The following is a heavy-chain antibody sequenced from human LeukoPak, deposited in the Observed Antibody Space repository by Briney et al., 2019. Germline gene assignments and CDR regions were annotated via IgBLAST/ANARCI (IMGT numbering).Heavy chain of an antibody. J-gene: IGHJ4*02. Sequence: GGSLRLSCAASGFAFNTYSMNWVRQAPGKGLEWVSFIFSSSTYIYYTDSVKGRFTISRDNARNSLYLQMDNLRAEDTGVYYCAKDRTVCSSASCYEYGYDYWGQGTLVTVSS. CDR3: AKDRTVCSSASCYEYGYDY. CDR1: GFAFNTYS. CDR2: IFSSSTYI. D-gene: IGHD2-2*01. V-gene: IGHV3-21*03.